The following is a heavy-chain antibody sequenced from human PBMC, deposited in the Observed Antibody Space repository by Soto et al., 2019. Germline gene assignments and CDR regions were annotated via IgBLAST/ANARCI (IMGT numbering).Heavy chain of an antibody. Sequence: QVQLVQSGAEVKKPGASVTVSCKTSGYTFSNYGINWVRQAPGQGLEWMGWISGYNGNTNYAQTDQGRVTMTTDTSTGTVYMELRSLNSDDTAIYYCSRFIMVGGWFDPNYYHGMDVWGQGTTVTVSS. CDR2: ISGYNGNT. J-gene: IGHJ6*02. V-gene: IGHV1-18*01. CDR3: SRFIMVGGWFDPNYYHGMDV. D-gene: IGHD6-19*01. CDR1: GYTFSNYG.